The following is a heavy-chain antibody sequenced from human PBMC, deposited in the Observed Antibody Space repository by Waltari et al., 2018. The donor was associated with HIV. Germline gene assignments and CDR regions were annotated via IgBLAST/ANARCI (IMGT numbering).Heavy chain of an antibody. J-gene: IGHJ4*02. CDR2: IDHSGST. Sequence: QEPLQQWGAGLLKPSETLSLTCGVYDGSFSGYYWHWIRQPPGKGLEWIGYIDHSGSTDYTTSLKSRVNISVDRSKKQFSLKLSSVTAADTAVYYCLQAVIITGTGIVHYWGQGTLVTVSS. CDR3: LQAVIITGTGIVHY. V-gene: IGHV4-34*01. CDR1: DGSFSGYY. D-gene: IGHD1-20*01.